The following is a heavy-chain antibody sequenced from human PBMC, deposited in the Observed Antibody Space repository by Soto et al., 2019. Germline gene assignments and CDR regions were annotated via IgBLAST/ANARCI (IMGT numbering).Heavy chain of an antibody. J-gene: IGHJ4*02. CDR1: GYTFTSYG. D-gene: IGHD6-19*01. V-gene: IGHV1-18*01. CDR2: ISAYNGNT. Sequence: ASVKVSCKASGYTFTSYGISWVRQAPGQGLEWMGWISAYNGNTNYAQKLQGRVTMTTDTSTSTAYMELRSLRSDDTAVYYCARTYAYTGAYNSGWSDFFDSWGQGILVTVSS. CDR3: ARTYAYTGAYNSGWSDFFDS.